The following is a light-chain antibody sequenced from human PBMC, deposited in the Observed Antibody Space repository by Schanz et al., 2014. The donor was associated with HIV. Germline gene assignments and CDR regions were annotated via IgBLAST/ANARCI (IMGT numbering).Light chain of an antibody. V-gene: IGLV2-14*02. Sequence: QSVLTQPASVSGSPGQSITISCTGTSSDVGSYNLVSWYQHHPGKAPKLMIYDVSNRPSGVSNRFSGSKSGNTASLTISGLQAEDEADYYCSSYTSSILVFGGGTKLTVL. CDR2: DVS. CDR1: SSDVGSYNL. CDR3: SSYTSSILV. J-gene: IGLJ3*02.